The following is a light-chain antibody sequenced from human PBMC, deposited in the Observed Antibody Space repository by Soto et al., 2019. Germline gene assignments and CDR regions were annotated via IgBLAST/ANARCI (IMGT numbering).Light chain of an antibody. CDR3: AAWDDSLNGPA. CDR2: DTS. Sequence: QSVLTQPPSASWTPGQRVTVACSGTYSNIGINDVHWYRQLSGTAPQILIYDTSQRATGVPDRFSGSRSGTSASLVISGLQTEDEADYHCAAWDDSLNGPAFGGGTKVTVL. J-gene: IGLJ2*01. CDR1: YSNIGIND. V-gene: IGLV1-44*01.